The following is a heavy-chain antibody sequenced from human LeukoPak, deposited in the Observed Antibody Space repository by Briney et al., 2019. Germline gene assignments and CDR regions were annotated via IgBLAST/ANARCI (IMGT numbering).Heavy chain of an antibody. J-gene: IGHJ4*02. V-gene: IGHV3-74*01. CDR1: GFTFSSYW. Sequence: PGGSLRLSCAASGFTFSSYWMLWVRQAPGKGRVWVSRIHSDGISTTYADSVKGRFTISGDNAKNSLYLQMNSLRAEDTAVYYCARDAVLFTGPTTFDYWGQGTLVTVSS. CDR3: ARDAVLFTGPTTFDY. D-gene: IGHD3-10*02. CDR2: IHSDGIST.